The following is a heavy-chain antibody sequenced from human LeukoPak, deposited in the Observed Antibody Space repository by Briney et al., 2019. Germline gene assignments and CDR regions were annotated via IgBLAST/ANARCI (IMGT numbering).Heavy chain of an antibody. CDR1: GGSISSYY. D-gene: IGHD1-26*01. CDR2: INYSGST. J-gene: IGHJ6*02. Sequence: TETLPLTCTVSGGSISSYYWSWIRQPPGKGLEWMGSINYSGSTNYNPSLKSRVTISVDTSKHQLSLKLSSVTAADTAVYYCARYSWSLRTYYYYGRDVWGQGTTVSVSS. V-gene: IGHV4-59*01. CDR3: ARYSWSLRTYYYYGRDV.